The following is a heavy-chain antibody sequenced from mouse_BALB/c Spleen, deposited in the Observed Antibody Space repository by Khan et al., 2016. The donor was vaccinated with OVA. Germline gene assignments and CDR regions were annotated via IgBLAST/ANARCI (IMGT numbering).Heavy chain of an antibody. V-gene: IGHV3-2*02. CDR1: GYSITSDYA. Sequence: EVQLVESGPGLLKPSQSLSLTCTVTGYSITSDYAWNWIRQFPGNILEWMAYISYSGSTTYSPSLRSRISITRDTSKNQFFLQLNSVTTEDTATYYSAIWWLVRRYPDDFDYWGQGTTLTVSS. CDR3: AIWWLVRRYPDDFDY. D-gene: IGHD2-3*01. J-gene: IGHJ2*01. CDR2: ISYSGST.